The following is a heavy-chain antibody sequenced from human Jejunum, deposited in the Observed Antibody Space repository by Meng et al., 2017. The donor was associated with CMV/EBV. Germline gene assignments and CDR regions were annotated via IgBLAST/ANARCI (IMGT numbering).Heavy chain of an antibody. D-gene: IGHD3-16*01. J-gene: IGHJ4*02. CDR2: INPRTGGT. CDR3: AADILRITAGDY. CDR1: GYAFADNY. V-gene: IGHV1-2*02. Sequence: KTSGYAFADNYIHWVRQAPGQGLEWMGDINPRTGGTDLAQRFQGSVTLTRDTSITTAYMEVRNLRSDDTAVYYCAADILRITAGDYWGQGTLVTVSS.